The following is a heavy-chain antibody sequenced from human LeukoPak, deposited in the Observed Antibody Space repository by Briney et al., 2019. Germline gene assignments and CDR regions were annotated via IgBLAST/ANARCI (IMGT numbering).Heavy chain of an antibody. J-gene: IGHJ4*02. CDR1: GFSFSPSA. Sequence: GGSLRLSCVTSGFSFSPSAMNWVRQAPGRGLEWVSSISPSGGAIFYAESLRGRFTISRDNAKNSLFLQMNTLRAEDTAVYFCASGIRERGFDYWGQGTLVTVSS. V-gene: IGHV3-21*01. CDR2: ISPSGGAI. D-gene: IGHD1-1*01. CDR3: ASGIRERGFDY.